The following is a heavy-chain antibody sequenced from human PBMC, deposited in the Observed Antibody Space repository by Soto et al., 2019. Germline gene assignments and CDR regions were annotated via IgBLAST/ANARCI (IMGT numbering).Heavy chain of an antibody. Sequence: EVQLVESGGDLVQPDRSLRLSCAASGFILDDYAMFWVRQAPGKGLEWVSGITWNSGILGYADSVEGRFTISRDNTENSLYLQMNGLRPDDRALYYCAKGFGFGSGSPIDHWGQGTQVTVSP. CDR1: GFILDDYA. CDR2: ITWNSGIL. V-gene: IGHV3-9*01. J-gene: IGHJ4*02. D-gene: IGHD3-10*01. CDR3: AKGFGFGSGSPIDH.